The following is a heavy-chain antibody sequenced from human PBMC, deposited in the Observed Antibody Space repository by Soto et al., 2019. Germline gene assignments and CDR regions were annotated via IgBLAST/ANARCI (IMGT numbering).Heavy chain of an antibody. V-gene: IGHV3-30-3*01. CDR3: ARDLEVWNKGRGPAHYYGMDV. J-gene: IGHJ6*02. CDR2: ISYDGSNK. CDR1: GFTFSSYA. Sequence: QVQLVESGGGVVQPGRSLRLSCAASGFTFSSYAMHWVRQAPGKGLEWVAVISYDGSNKYYADSVKGRFTISRDNSKNTLYLQMNSLRAEDTAVYYCARDLEVWNKGRGPAHYYGMDVWGQGTTVTVSS. D-gene: IGHD3-10*01.